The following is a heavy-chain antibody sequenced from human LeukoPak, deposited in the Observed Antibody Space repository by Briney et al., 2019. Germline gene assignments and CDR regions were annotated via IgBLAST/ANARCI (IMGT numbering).Heavy chain of an antibody. J-gene: IGHJ4*02. V-gene: IGHV3-30*02. Sequence: GGSLRLSCAASGFTFSSYGMHWVRQAPGKGLEWVAVIWYGGSNKYYADSVKGRFTISRDNSKNTLYLQMNSLRAEDTAVYYCAKGRKYSGYDPAFDYWGQGTLVTVSS. D-gene: IGHD5-12*01. CDR1: GFTFSSYG. CDR3: AKGRKYSGYDPAFDY. CDR2: IWYGGSNK.